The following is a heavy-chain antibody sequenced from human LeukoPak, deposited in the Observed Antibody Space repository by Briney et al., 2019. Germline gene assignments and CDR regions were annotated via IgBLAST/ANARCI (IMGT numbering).Heavy chain of an antibody. CDR1: GYSFTSYY. V-gene: IGHV1-46*04. CDR2: INPSGGST. D-gene: IGHD1-26*01. J-gene: IGHJ4*02. CDR3: VRFNSGGSRFDF. Sequence: ASVKVSCKASGYSFTSYYMHWVRQAPGQGLEWMGIINPSGGSTTYAQKLQGRVTMTRDTSTSTVYMELSSLRSDDTAVYYCVRFNSGGSRFDFWGQGTLVTVSS.